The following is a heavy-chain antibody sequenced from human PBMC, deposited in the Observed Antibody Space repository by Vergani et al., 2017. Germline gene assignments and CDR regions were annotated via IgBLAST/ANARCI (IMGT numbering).Heavy chain of an antibody. D-gene: IGHD5-12*01. CDR2: IYTSGST. J-gene: IGHJ6*03. V-gene: IGHV4-61*02. CDR1: GGSISSGSYY. Sequence: QVQLQESGPGLVKPSQTLSLTCTVSGGSISSGSYYWSWIRQPAGKGLEWIGRIYTSGSTNYNPSLKSRVTISVDTSKNQFSLKLSSVTAADTAVYYCARHGRENIVATIYYYMDVWGKGTTVTVSS. CDR3: ARHGRENIVATIYYYMDV.